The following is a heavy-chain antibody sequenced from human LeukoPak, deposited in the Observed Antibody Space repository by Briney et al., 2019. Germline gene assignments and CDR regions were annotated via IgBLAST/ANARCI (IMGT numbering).Heavy chain of an antibody. D-gene: IGHD6-19*01. Sequence: ASVKVSCKASGYTFTGYYMHWVRQAPGQGLEGMGRINPNSGGTNYAQKFQGRVTMTRDTSISTAYMELSRLRSDDTAVYYCARAVVGRGFDYWGQGTLVTVSS. CDR1: GYTFTGYY. CDR3: ARAVVGRGFDY. CDR2: INPNSGGT. J-gene: IGHJ4*02. V-gene: IGHV1-2*06.